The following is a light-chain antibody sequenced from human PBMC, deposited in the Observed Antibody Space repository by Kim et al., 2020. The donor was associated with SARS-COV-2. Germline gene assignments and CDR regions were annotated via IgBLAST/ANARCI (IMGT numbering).Light chain of an antibody. CDR1: QGISNY. Sequence: ASVGEIVTIPCRASQGISNYLAWYQQKPGKVPKLLIYAASTLQSGVPSRFSGSGSGTDFTLTISSLQPEDVATYYCQKYNSAPLTFGGGTKVDIK. CDR2: AAS. V-gene: IGKV1-27*01. CDR3: QKYNSAPLT. J-gene: IGKJ4*01.